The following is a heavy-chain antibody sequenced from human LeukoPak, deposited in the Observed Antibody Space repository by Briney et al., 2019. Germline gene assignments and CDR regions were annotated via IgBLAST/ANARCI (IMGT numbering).Heavy chain of an antibody. D-gene: IGHD2-21*02. CDR3: TPAVCGGDCYYDY. Sequence: GGSLRLSCAASGFTFSNAWMSWVRQAPGKGLEWVGRMKSKTDGGKTDYAAPVTGRFTTSRDDSKNTLYLQMNSLKTEDTAVYYCTPAVCGGDCYYDYWGQGTLVTASS. CDR2: MKSKTDGGKT. J-gene: IGHJ4*02. CDR1: GFTFSNAW. V-gene: IGHV3-15*01.